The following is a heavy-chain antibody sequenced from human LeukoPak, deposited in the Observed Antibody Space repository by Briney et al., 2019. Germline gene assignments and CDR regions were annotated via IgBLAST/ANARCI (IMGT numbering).Heavy chain of an antibody. CDR2: IYTSGST. CDR1: GGSISSGCYY. Sequence: SETLSLTCTVSGGSISSGCYYWSWIRQPAGKGLEWFVRIYTSGSTNSNPSLKSRVTISVDTSKNQFSLKLSSVTAADTAVYYCARESPTTVTTFYFDYWGQGTLVTVSS. V-gene: IGHV4-61*02. J-gene: IGHJ4*02. D-gene: IGHD4-17*01. CDR3: ARESPTTVTTFYFDY.